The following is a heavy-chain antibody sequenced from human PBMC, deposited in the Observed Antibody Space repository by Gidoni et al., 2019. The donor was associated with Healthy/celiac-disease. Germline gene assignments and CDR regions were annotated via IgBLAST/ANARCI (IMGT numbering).Heavy chain of an antibody. V-gene: IGHV1-69*01. D-gene: IGHD2-15*01. CDR2: IIPIFGTA. J-gene: IGHJ5*02. CDR3: ARTYCSGGSCSVYNWFDP. CDR1: GGTFSSYA. Sequence: QVQLVQSGAEVKKPASSVTVSCTASGGTFSSYAISWVRQAPGQGLEWMGGIIPIFGTANYAQKFQGRVTITADESTSTAYMELSSLRSEDTAVYYCARTYCSGGSCSVYNWFDPWGQGTLVTVSS.